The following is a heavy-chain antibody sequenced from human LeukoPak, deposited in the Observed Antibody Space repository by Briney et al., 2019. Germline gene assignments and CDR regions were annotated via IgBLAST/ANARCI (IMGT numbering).Heavy chain of an antibody. Sequence: ASVKVSCKASGYTFTGYYMHWVRQAPGQGLEWMGWINSNSGGTNYAQKFQGRVTMTRDTSISTAYMELSRLRSDDTAVYYCARDMTGGIWARATSFDHWGQGTLVTVSS. D-gene: IGHD1-14*01. J-gene: IGHJ4*02. CDR2: INSNSGGT. CDR3: ARDMTGGIWARATSFDH. V-gene: IGHV1-2*02. CDR1: GYTFTGYY.